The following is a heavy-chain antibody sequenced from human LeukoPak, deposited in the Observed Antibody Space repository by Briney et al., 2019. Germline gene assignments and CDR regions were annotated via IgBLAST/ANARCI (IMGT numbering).Heavy chain of an antibody. Sequence: GASVKVSCKASGYTFTSYDINWVRQATGQGLEWMGWINTNSGDTNYGQKSQGRVSMTRDTSISTACMELSGLRSDDTAVYYCARDLKQWELLGDWGQGTLVTVSS. J-gene: IGHJ4*02. V-gene: IGHV1-2*02. D-gene: IGHD1-26*01. CDR2: INTNSGDT. CDR3: ARDLKQWELLGD. CDR1: GYTFTSYD.